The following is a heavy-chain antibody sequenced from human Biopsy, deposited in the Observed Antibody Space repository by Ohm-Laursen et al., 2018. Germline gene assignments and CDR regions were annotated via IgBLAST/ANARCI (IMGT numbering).Heavy chain of an antibody. CDR1: GVSINGGRYY. Sequence: SDILSLTCAVSGVSINGGRYYWNWIRHHPGKGLEWIGNIFYSANTYYNPSLKSRVTISVDTSKNQFSLKLSSVTAADTAVYYCARLGSGDYFPTFFDFWGQGALVTVSS. D-gene: IGHD5-12*01. J-gene: IGHJ4*02. V-gene: IGHV4-31*11. CDR3: ARLGSGDYFPTFFDF. CDR2: IFYSANT.